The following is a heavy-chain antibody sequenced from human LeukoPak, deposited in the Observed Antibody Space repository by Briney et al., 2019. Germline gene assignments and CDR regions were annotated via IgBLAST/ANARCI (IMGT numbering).Heavy chain of an antibody. V-gene: IGHV1-2*02. CDR1: GYTFTGYY. J-gene: IGHJ4*02. Sequence: ASVKVSCKASGYTFTGYYMHWVRQAPGQGLGWMGWINPNSGGTNYAQKFQGRVTMTRDTSISTAYMELSRLRSDDTAVYYCARVGAASWSPIDYWGQGTLVTVSS. CDR2: INPNSGGT. D-gene: IGHD3-16*01. CDR3: ARVGAASWSPIDY.